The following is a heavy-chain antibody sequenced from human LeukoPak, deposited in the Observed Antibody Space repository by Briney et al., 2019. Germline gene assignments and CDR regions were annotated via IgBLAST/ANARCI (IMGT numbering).Heavy chain of an antibody. V-gene: IGHV4-59*01. D-gene: IGHD3-10*01. CDR3: ASGSGFFHH. CDR2: IYYSGTT. J-gene: IGHJ4*02. CDR1: GDCISSYY. Sequence: PSETLPLTCTVSGDCISSYYWSWIRQVPGKGLEWIGYIYYSGTTKYNPSLKSRVSMSVDTSKNQISLHLNSVTAADTALYYCASGSGFFHHWGQGTPVTVSS.